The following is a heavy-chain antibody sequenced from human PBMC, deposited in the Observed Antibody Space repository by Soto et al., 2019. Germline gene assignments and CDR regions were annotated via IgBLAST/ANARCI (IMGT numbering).Heavy chain of an antibody. D-gene: IGHD4-17*01. V-gene: IGHV2-5*01. J-gene: IGHJ5*02. CDR2: IYWNDAK. Sequence: QITLKESGPTLVKPTQALTLTCSFSGFSLSTGGRGVGWIRQPPGKALEWVALIYWNDAKSFSPSLSSTLTITKDTSKNQVVRTMTNVDPVDTATYYCAHRGYGDYPRDNWFDPCGEGTMVTVSS. CDR3: AHRGYGDYPRDNWFDP. CDR1: GFSLSTGGRG.